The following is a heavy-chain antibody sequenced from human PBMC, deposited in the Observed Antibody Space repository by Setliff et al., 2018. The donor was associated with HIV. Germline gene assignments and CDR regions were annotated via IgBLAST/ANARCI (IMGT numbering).Heavy chain of an antibody. Sequence: ASVKVSCKASGYTFTSYYMHWVRQAPGQGLEWMGIINPSGGSTSYAQKFQGRVTMTRDTSISTAYMELSRLRSDDTAVYYCARSDTAMGHFDYWGQGTLVTVSS. CDR3: ARSDTAMGHFDY. V-gene: IGHV1-46*01. D-gene: IGHD5-18*01. CDR2: INPSGGST. CDR1: GYTFTSYY. J-gene: IGHJ4*02.